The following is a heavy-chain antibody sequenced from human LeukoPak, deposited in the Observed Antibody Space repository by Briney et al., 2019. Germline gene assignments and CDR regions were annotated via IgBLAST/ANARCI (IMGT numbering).Heavy chain of an antibody. V-gene: IGHV5-51*01. J-gene: IGHJ5*02. CDR1: GYSFTSYW. D-gene: IGHD3-16*01. CDR3: AGQGGGKFDP. CDR2: IYPGDSAT. Sequence: GESLKISCEGSGYSFTSYWIGWVRQMPGKGLEWMGIIYPGDSATRYSPAFQGQVTIAADKSIRTACPQCSSLKAPGTAMYYCAGQGGGKFDPWGQGTLVTVSS.